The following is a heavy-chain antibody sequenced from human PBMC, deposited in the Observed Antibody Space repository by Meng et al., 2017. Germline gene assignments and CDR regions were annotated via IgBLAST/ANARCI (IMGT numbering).Heavy chain of an antibody. D-gene: IGHD6-13*01. CDR1: GYTFTSYD. Sequence: ASVKVSCKASGYTFTSYDINWVRQATGQGLEWMGWMNPNSGNTGYAQKFQGRVTMTRNTSISTAYMELSSLRSEDTAVYYCARPPAAAAAPYSDYWGQGTLVTVSS. CDR3: ARPPAAAAAPYSDY. CDR2: MNPNSGNT. V-gene: IGHV1-8*01. J-gene: IGHJ4*02.